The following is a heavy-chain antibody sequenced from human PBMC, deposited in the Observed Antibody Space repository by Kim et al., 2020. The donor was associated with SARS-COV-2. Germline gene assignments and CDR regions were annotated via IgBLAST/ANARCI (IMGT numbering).Heavy chain of an antibody. V-gene: IGHV1-18*01. CDR3: ARLEQHLGNWFDP. Sequence: YAQKLQGRVTMTTDTSTSTAYMELGSLRSDDTAVYYCARLEQHLGNWFDPWGQGTLVTVSS. J-gene: IGHJ5*02. D-gene: IGHD6-13*01.